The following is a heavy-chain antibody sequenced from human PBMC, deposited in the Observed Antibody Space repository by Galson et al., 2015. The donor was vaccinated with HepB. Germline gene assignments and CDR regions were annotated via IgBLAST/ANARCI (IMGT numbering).Heavy chain of an antibody. CDR1: GFTFSKAW. Sequence: SLRLSCAVSGFTFSKAWMSWVRQAPGKGLEWVGRIKSKTDGGATEYAAPVKGRFTISRDDAKNTLYLQLNSLKTEDTAVYYCTTGSLDYVSPDIWGQGTMVTVSS. CDR3: TTGSLDYVSPDI. D-gene: IGHD3-16*01. CDR2: IKSKTDGGAT. J-gene: IGHJ3*02. V-gene: IGHV3-15*01.